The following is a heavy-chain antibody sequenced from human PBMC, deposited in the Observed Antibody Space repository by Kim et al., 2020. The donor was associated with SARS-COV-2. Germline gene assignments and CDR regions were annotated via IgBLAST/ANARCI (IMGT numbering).Heavy chain of an antibody. Sequence: KGRFSISRDNAKNTLYLQMSSLRGEDTALYFCAKDLDISHENSYYYGLDVWGQGTTVTVSS. CDR3: AKDLDISHENSYYYGLDV. V-gene: IGHV3-23*01. D-gene: IGHD5-12*01. J-gene: IGHJ6*02.